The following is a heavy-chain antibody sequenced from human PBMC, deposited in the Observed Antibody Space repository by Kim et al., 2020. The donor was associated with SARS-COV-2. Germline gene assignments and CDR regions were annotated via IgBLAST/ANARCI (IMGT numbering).Heavy chain of an antibody. D-gene: IGHD3-10*01. J-gene: IGHJ5*02. Sequence: SVKVSCKASGGTFSSYAISWVRQAPGQGLEWMGGIIPIFGTANYAQKFQGRVTITADKSTSTAYMELSSLRSEDTAVYYCARGPSIDGSGSYNNWFDPWGQGTLVTVSS. CDR2: IIPIFGTA. CDR3: ARGPSIDGSGSYNNWFDP. CDR1: GGTFSSYA. V-gene: IGHV1-69*06.